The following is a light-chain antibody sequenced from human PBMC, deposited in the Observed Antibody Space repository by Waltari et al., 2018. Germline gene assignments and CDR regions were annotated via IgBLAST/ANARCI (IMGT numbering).Light chain of an antibody. V-gene: IGKV3-11*01. CDR2: DAS. Sequence: EIVLTQSPATLSLSPGERATLSCRASQSVDTYLAWYQHKPGQVPRLLIYDASNRATGIPARFSGSGSGAVFTLIISSLEPEDFAVYYCHQRSNWPLTFGGGTKVEIK. CDR1: QSVDTY. CDR3: HQRSNWPLT. J-gene: IGKJ4*01.